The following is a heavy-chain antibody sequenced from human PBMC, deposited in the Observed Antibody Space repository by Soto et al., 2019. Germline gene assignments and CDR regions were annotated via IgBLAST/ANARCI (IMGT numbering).Heavy chain of an antibody. D-gene: IGHD6-13*01. CDR2: IIPIFGTA. V-gene: IGHV1-69*06. CDR1: GGTFSSYA. CDR3: VRLIGSSWLDS. J-gene: IGHJ5*01. Sequence: GASVKVSCKASGGTFSSYAISWVRQAPGQGLEWMGGIIPIFGTANYAQKFQGRVTITADTSNNQLSLQLNSVTPDDTAVYYCVRLIGSSWLDSWGQGTLVTVSS.